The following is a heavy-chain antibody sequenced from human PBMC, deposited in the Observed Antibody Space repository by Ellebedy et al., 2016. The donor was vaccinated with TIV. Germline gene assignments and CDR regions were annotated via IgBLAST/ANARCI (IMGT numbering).Heavy chain of an antibody. CDR3: ARASFFDVDLSGWYFDL. CDR2: INSGSGST. Sequence: GESLKISCAASGFTFSSYAMNWVRQAPGKGLEWVSYINSGSGSTYYADSVKGRFTIFRDNSKNTLYLQLKSLRTEDTAVYYCARASFFDVDLSGWYFDLWGRGTLVTVSS. J-gene: IGHJ2*01. CDR1: GFTFSSYA. D-gene: IGHD3-16*02. V-gene: IGHV3-23*01.